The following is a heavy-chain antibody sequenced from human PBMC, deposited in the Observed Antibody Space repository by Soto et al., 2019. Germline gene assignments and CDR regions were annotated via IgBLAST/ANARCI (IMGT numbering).Heavy chain of an antibody. V-gene: IGHV3-53*01. CDR2: IYSGGNT. CDR1: GFSVSSNY. Sequence: EVQLVESGGGLIQPGGSLRLSCAASGFSVSSNYMSWVRQAPGKGLEWVSVIYSGGNTHYADSVKVRFTIARDTSNNTLYLQMNSLRAEDTAVYYCARDTTWIPYYHYGMDVWGQGTTATFSS. D-gene: IGHD5-18*01. J-gene: IGHJ6*02. CDR3: ARDTTWIPYYHYGMDV.